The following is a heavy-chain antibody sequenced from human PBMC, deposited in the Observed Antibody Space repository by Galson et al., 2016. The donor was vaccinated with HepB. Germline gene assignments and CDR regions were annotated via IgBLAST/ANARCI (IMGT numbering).Heavy chain of an antibody. J-gene: IGHJ3*02. Sequence: QSGAEVKKPGESLKISCKASGYTFSRYWIGWVRQMPGKGLEWMGIIYPGDSDTSYSPSFQGHVTISGDNSISTAYLQWSSLKASDTAMYYCARRLAGHAFDIWGQGTMVTVSS. CDR3: ARRLAGHAFDI. V-gene: IGHV5-51*01. CDR2: IYPGDSDT. CDR1: GYTFSRYW. D-gene: IGHD6-19*01.